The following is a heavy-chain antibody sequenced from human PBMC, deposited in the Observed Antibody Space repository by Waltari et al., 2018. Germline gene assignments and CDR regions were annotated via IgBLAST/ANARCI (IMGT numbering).Heavy chain of an antibody. CDR3: VTQRPWEDY. J-gene: IGHJ4*02. V-gene: IGHV1-2*06. D-gene: IGHD1-26*01. CDR2: MNPNNNYP. CDR1: GYTFTDSY. Sequence: QVQLVQSGAEVRKPGASVKVSCKTSGYTFTDSYIHWVRQAPGQGLEGIGRMNPNNNYPIYEQKFPGRVTMTRDTSITTAYMELSSLTSDDTALYYCVTQRPWEDYWGQGTRVTVSP.